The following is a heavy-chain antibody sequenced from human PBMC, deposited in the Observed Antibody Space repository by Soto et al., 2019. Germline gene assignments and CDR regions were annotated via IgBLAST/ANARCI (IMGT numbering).Heavy chain of an antibody. V-gene: IGHV4-59*01. CDR1: GGSISSYY. Sequence: SETLSLTCTVSGGSISSYYWSWIRQPPGKGLEWIGYIYHSGSTSYNPSLKSRVTISVDTSKNQFSVKLNSVTAADTAVYYCAGLGYDSSGYYPAHFDYWGQGTLVTVSS. D-gene: IGHD3-22*01. CDR2: IYHSGST. J-gene: IGHJ4*02. CDR3: AGLGYDSSGYYPAHFDY.